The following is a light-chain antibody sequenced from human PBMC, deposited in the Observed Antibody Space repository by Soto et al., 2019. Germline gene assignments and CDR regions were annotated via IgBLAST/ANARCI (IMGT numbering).Light chain of an antibody. CDR1: SSDVGGYNY. Sequence: QSVLTQPASVSGSPGQSITISCTGTSSDVGGYNYVSWYQQYPGKAPKLMIYDVSNRPSGVSNRFSGSKSGNTASLTISGLQAEDEAHYYCGSYTSSNTLIFGGGTKLTVL. CDR3: GSYTSSNTLI. J-gene: IGLJ2*01. CDR2: DVS. V-gene: IGLV2-14*01.